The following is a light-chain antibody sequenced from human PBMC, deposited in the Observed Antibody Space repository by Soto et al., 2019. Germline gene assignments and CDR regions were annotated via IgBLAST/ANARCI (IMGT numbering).Light chain of an antibody. Sequence: EIVLTQSPGTLSLSPGERATLSCRASQSVSSSYLAWYQQKPGQAPRLVIYGASSRPTGIPDRFSGSGSGTDFTLTISRLEPEDFAVYYCQQYDSSPLTFGGGTKVEIK. CDR1: QSVSSSY. V-gene: IGKV3-20*01. CDR3: QQYDSSPLT. CDR2: GAS. J-gene: IGKJ4*01.